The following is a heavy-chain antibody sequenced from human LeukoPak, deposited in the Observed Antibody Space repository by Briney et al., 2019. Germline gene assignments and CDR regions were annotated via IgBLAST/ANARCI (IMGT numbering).Heavy chain of an antibody. CDR2: ISYDGSNK. CDR3: ARELITPFDY. D-gene: IGHD2-15*01. V-gene: IGHV3-30*01. Sequence: GGSLRLSCAASGFTFSSYAMHWVRQAPGKGLEWVAVISYDGSNKYYADSMKGRFIISRDNSKNTLYLQMNSLRAEDTAVYYCARELITPFDYWGQGTLVTVSS. J-gene: IGHJ4*02. CDR1: GFTFSSYA.